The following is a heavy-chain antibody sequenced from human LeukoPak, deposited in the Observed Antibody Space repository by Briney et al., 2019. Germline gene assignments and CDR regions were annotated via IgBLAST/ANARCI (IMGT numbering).Heavy chain of an antibody. J-gene: IGHJ6*02. V-gene: IGHV4-4*07. CDR1: GGSISSYY. CDR2: IYTSGST. Sequence: SETLSLTCTVSGGSISSYYWSWIRQPAGKGLEWIGRIYTSGSTNYNPSLKSRVTMSVDTSKNQFSLKLSSVTAADTAVYYCARDPVDYDILTGYIYYYYGMGVWGQGTTVTVSS. CDR3: ARDPVDYDILTGYIYYYYGMGV. D-gene: IGHD3-9*01.